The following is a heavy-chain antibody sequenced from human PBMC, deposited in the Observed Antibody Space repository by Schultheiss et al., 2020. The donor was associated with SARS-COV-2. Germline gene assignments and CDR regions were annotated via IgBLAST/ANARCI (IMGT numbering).Heavy chain of an antibody. J-gene: IGHJ3*02. CDR2: ISSSSSYI. D-gene: IGHD1-1*01. Sequence: GGSLRLSCAASGFTFSSYSMNWVRQAPGKGLEWVSSISSSSSYIYYADSVKGRFTISRDNAKNSLYLQMNSLRAEDTAVYYCARDSNDDAFDIWGQGTMVTVSS. CDR1: GFTFSSYS. CDR3: ARDSNDDAFDI. V-gene: IGHV3-21*01.